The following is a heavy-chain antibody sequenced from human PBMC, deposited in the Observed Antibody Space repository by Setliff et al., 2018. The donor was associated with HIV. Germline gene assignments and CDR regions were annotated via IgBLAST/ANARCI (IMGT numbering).Heavy chain of an antibody. Sequence: PSETLSLTCTVSGGSISSSSYYWGWIRQPPGKGLEWIGSIYYSGSTYYNPSLKSRVTISVDTSKNQFSLKLSSVTAADTAVYYCARGLYGSGSFFFDSWGRGTLVTVSS. CDR2: IYYSGST. CDR3: ARGLYGSGSFFFDS. J-gene: IGHJ4*02. D-gene: IGHD3-10*01. V-gene: IGHV4-39*01. CDR1: GGSISSSSYY.